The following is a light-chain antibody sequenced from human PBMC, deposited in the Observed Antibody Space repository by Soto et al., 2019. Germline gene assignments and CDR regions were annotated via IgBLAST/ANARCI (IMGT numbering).Light chain of an antibody. J-gene: IGKJ1*01. V-gene: IGKV1D-12*01. CDR2: AAS. CDR3: QQADSFPWT. Sequence: DVLMTQSPSSVSASVGDRLTITCRARQSINSWWLAWYQQKPGRAPKLLISAASTLQSGVPSRFRGSGSGTDFTLTISSLQPEDFATYICQQADSFPWTFGQGTTVEV. CDR1: QSINSW.